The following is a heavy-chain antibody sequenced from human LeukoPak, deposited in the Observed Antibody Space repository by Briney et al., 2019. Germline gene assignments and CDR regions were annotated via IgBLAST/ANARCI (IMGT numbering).Heavy chain of an antibody. D-gene: IGHD3-9*01. CDR3: VRGTEYDILSGKNFGQFYFEY. CDR1: GFTFRSYS. J-gene: IGHJ4*02. Sequence: GGSLRLSCAASGFTFRSYSLNWVRQAPGKGLEWVSSISSSGAYIYYADSVKGRFTISRDNSKDSLYLQMNSLRDEDTAVYYCVRGTEYDILSGKNFGQFYFEYWGQGTLVTVSS. CDR2: ISSSGAYI. V-gene: IGHV3-21*01.